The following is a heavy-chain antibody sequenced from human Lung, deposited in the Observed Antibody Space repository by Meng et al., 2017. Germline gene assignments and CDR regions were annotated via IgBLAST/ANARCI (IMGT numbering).Heavy chain of an antibody. CDR3: ARDEDISAAGKLFGDY. CDR2: IDPKSGDT. CDR1: GYNFPDYD. D-gene: IGHD6-13*01. Sequence: QVLLVQSGAEVQKPCASVKVSCKPSGYNFPDYDIHGVRLAPGQGLEWMGHIDPKSGDTRYAQKFQGRVTMTGDTSIGTAYMELTGLRSDDTALYYCARDEDISAAGKLFGDYWGQGTLVTVSS. V-gene: IGHV1-2*06. J-gene: IGHJ4*02.